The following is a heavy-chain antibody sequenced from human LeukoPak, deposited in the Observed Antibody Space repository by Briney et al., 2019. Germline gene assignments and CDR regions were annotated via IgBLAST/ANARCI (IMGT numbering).Heavy chain of an antibody. J-gene: IGHJ4*02. V-gene: IGHV4-59*08. CDR3: ARRGRAAAANFDY. CDR2: IYYTGNT. D-gene: IGHD6-13*01. Sequence: SETLSLTCTVSGASVSFYYWNWIRQPPGKGLEWIGYIYYTGNTNYNPSLKSRVTMSIDTSKHQFSLKLNSVTAADTAVYYRARRGRAAAANFDYWGQGTLVTVSS. CDR1: GASVSFYY.